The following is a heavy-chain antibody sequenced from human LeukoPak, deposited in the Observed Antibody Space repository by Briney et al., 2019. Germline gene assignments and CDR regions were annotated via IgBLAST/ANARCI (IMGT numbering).Heavy chain of an antibody. CDR1: GFTFSSYA. Sequence: PGGSLRLSCAASGFTFSSYAMHWVRQAPGKGLEWVAVISYDGSNKYYADSVKGRFTISRDNSKNTLYLQMNSLRAEDTAVYYCARDLTPRSFDYWGQGTLVTVSS. CDR2: ISYDGSNK. V-gene: IGHV3-30-3*01. CDR3: ARDLTPRSFDY. J-gene: IGHJ4*02.